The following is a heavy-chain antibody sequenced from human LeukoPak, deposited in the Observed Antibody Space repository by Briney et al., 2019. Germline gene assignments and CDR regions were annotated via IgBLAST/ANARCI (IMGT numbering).Heavy chain of an antibody. CDR2: ISAYNGNT. CDR1: GYTFTSYG. J-gene: IGHJ4*02. V-gene: IGHV1-18*01. D-gene: IGHD6-13*01. CDR3: ATVPIPYSSSRFFDY. Sequence: ASVKVSCKASGYTFTSYGISWVRQAPGQGLEWMGWISAYNGNTNYAQKLQGRVTMTTDTSTSTAYMGLRSLRSDDTAVYYCATVPIPYSSSRFFDYWGQGTLVTVSS.